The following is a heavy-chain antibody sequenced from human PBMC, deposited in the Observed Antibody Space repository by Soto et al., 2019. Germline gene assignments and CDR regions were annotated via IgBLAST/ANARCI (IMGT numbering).Heavy chain of an antibody. J-gene: IGHJ4*02. CDR2: VSYDGSDK. CDR3: AKEHSGLYSRHYFDS. D-gene: IGHD2-2*02. V-gene: IGHV3-30*18. CDR1: GFTFSTYG. Sequence: LRLSCAASGFTFSTYGMHWVRQAPGKGLEWVAVVSYDGSDKDYEESVKGRFTISRDNSKNTLDLEMISLRVEDTAVYYCAKEHSGLYSRHYFDSWGQGTLVTVAS.